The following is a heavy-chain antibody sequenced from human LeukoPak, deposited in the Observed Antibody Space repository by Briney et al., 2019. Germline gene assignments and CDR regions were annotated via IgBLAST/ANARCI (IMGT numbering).Heavy chain of an antibody. CDR1: GGSIISSRDH. Sequence: SETLSLTCSVSGGSIISSRDHWDWIRQPPGKGLEWIASVHYSRTAYYNPSLRSRVTISVDTSKNQFSLKVTSVTAADTAAYYCARRLHYYDYWGQGTLVSVSS. V-gene: IGHV4-39*01. D-gene: IGHD2-21*02. CDR2: VHYSRTA. J-gene: IGHJ4*02. CDR3: ARRLHYYDY.